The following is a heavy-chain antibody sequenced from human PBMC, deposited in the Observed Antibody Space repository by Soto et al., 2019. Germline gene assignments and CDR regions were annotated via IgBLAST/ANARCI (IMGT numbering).Heavy chain of an antibody. D-gene: IGHD5-18*01. J-gene: IGHJ3*02. CDR3: ARGVGYSYGGDDAFDI. Sequence: QVQLVQSGAEVKKPGSSVKVSCKASGGTFSSYAISWVRQAPGQGLEWMGGIIPIFGTANYAQKFQGRVTMTADESTSTSYMELSSLRSEDTAVYYCARGVGYSYGGDDAFDIWGQGTMVTVSS. V-gene: IGHV1-69*01. CDR2: IIPIFGTA. CDR1: GGTFSSYA.